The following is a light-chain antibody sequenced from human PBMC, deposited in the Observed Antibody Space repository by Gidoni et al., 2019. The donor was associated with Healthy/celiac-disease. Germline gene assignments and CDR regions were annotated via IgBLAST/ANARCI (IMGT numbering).Light chain of an antibody. J-gene: IGKJ2*01. CDR1: PSVSSY. Sequence: EIVLTQSPATLSLSPGERATLSCRASPSVSSYLAWYQQKPGQAPRLLIYDASNRATGIPARFSGSGAGTDFTLTISSLEPEDFAVYYCQQRSNWPPKYTFXQXTKLEIK. CDR3: QQRSNWPPKYT. CDR2: DAS. V-gene: IGKV3-11*01.